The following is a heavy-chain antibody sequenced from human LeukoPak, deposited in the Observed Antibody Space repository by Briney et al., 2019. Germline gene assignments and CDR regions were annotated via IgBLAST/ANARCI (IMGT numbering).Heavy chain of an antibody. V-gene: IGHV3-48*01. D-gene: IGHD3-22*01. CDR1: GFTFSSYS. CDR2: ISSSSSTI. CDR3: ARAAGDSSGYYGGAFDI. J-gene: IGHJ3*02. Sequence: GGSLRLSCAASGFTFSSYSMNWVRQAPGKGLEWVSYISSSSSTIYYADSVKGRFTISRDNAKNSLYLQMNSLRAEDTAVYYCARAAGDSSGYYGGAFDIWGQGTMVTVSS.